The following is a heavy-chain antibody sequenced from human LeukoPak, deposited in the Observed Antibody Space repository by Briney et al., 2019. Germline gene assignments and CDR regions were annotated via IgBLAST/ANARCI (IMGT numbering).Heavy chain of an antibody. CDR1: GFTFSSLW. J-gene: IGHJ4*02. CDR3: ARDGGVSGYDLLDY. CDR2: INQDGSEK. D-gene: IGHD5-12*01. Sequence: PGGSLRLSCAASGFTFSSLWMTWVRQAPGKGLEWVAHINQDGSEKYFVDSVKGRFTISRDNAKNSVFLQMNSLTVEDTAVYYCARDGGVSGYDLLDYWGQGTLVTVSS. V-gene: IGHV3-7*01.